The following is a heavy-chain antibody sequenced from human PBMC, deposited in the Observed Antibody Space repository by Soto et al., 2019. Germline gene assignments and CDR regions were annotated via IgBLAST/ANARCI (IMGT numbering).Heavy chain of an antibody. CDR2: IYYSGST. V-gene: IGHV4-59*08. CDR3: ARHKEAAAALGPDAFDI. CDR1: GGSISSYY. J-gene: IGHJ3*02. D-gene: IGHD6-13*01. Sequence: SSETLSLTCTVSGGSISSYYWSWIRQPPGKGLEWIGYIYYSGSTNYNPSLKSRVTISVDTSKNQFSLKLSSVTAADTAVYYCARHKEAAAALGPDAFDIWGQGTMVTV.